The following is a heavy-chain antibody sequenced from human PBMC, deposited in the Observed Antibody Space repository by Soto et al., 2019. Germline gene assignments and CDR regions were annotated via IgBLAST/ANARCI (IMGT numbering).Heavy chain of an antibody. CDR3: AKDGPGLHLGELSLYRN. CDR2: ISGSGGST. Sequence: EVQLLESGGGLVQPGGSLRLSCAASGFTFSSYAMSWVRQAPGKGLEWVSAISGSGGSTYYADSVKGRFTISRDNSKNTLYLQMNSVRAEDTAVYYCAKDGPGLHLGELSLYRNWGQGTLVTVSS. J-gene: IGHJ4*02. D-gene: IGHD3-16*02. V-gene: IGHV3-23*01. CDR1: GFTFSSYA.